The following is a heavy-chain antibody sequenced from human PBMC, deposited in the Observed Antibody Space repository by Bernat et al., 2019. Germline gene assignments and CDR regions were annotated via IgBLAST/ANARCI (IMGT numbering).Heavy chain of an antibody. CDR1: GFTVSTNY. J-gene: IGHJ6*02. V-gene: IGHV3-66*01. Sequence: EVQLVESGGGLVQPGGSLRLSCVASGFTVSTNYMSWVRQAPGKGLEWISVIYSGGSTFYADSVMGRFTMSRDNSKNTLYLQMNRLRAEDTAVYYCARVPSRGYDLYYYYGMDVWGQGTTVTVSS. D-gene: IGHD5-12*01. CDR3: ARVPSRGYDLYYYYGMDV. CDR2: IYSGGST.